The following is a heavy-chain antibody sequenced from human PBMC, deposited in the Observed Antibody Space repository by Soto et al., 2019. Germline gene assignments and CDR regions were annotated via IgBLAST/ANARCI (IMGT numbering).Heavy chain of an antibody. Sequence: QVQLVQSGAEVKKPGSSVKVSCKASGGTFSSYAISWVRQAPGQGLEWMRGIIPNCGTANYAQKFQGRDTITADESTSTAYMEVRSLRSEDGAVYYCARDSPYYDVWSGKAQFDYWGQGTLVTVSS. J-gene: IGHJ4*02. CDR2: IIPNCGTA. D-gene: IGHD3-3*01. CDR3: ARDSPYYDVWSGKAQFDY. CDR1: GGTFSSYA. V-gene: IGHV1-69*01.